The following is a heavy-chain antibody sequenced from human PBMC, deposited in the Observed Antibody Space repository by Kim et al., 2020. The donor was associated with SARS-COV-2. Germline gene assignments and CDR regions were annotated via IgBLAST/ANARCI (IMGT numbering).Heavy chain of an antibody. J-gene: IGHJ3*02. CDR2: INAGNGNT. CDR3: ARVIKGYSSWFGGVPRGAFDI. CDR1: GYTFTSYA. Sequence: ASVKVSCKASGYTFTSYAMHWVRQAPGQRLEWMGWINAGNGNTKYSQKFQGRVTITRDTSASTAYMELSSLRSEDTAVYYCARVIKGYSSWFGGVPRGAFDIWGQGTMVTVSS. V-gene: IGHV1-3*01. D-gene: IGHD6-13*01.